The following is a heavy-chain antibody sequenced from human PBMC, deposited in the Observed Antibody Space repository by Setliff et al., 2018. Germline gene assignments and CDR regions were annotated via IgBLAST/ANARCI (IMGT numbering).Heavy chain of an antibody. J-gene: IGHJ4*02. CDR3: ARSLSRREKFLLDY. CDR1: GGSFSGYY. CDR2: IIHSGST. V-gene: IGHV4-34*12. Sequence: SETLSLTCAVYGGSFSGYYWSRIRQPPGKRLEWIGEIIHSGSTNYNPSLKSRVTISMDTAKNQFSLKASSVTAADTAVYYCARSLSRREKFLLDYWGQGALVTVSS.